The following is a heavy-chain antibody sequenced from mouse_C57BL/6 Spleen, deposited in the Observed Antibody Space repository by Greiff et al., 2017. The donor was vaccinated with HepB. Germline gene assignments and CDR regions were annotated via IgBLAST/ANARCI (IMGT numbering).Heavy chain of an antibody. CDR2: IHPNSGST. J-gene: IGHJ2*01. CDR1: GYTFTSYW. CDR3: ASTTVADY. Sequence: QVHVKQSGAELVKPGASVKLSCKASGYTFTSYWMHWVKQRPGQGLEWIGMIHPNSGSTNYNEKFKSKATLTVDKSSSTAYMQLSSLTSEDSAVYYCASTTVADYWGQGTTLTVSS. V-gene: IGHV1-64*01. D-gene: IGHD1-1*01.